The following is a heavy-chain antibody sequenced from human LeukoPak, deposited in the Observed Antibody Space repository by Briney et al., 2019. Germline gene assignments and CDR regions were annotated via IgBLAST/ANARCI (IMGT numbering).Heavy chain of an antibody. Sequence: GGSLRLSRAASGFTFSSYAMHWVRQAPGKGLEWVAVISSDGNTKYYADSVKGRFTISRDNSKNTLYLQMNSLRAEDTAVYYCARVSIFGVVIPPDFWGQGTLVTVSS. CDR1: GFTFSSYA. D-gene: IGHD3-3*02. CDR3: ARVSIFGVVIPPDF. CDR2: ISSDGNTK. J-gene: IGHJ4*02. V-gene: IGHV3-30*01.